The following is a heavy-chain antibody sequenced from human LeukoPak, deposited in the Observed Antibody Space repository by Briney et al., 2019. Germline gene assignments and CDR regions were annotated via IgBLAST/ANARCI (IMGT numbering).Heavy chain of an antibody. CDR3: ARDLEYCSGGSCYDWFDP. Sequence: GGSLRLSCAASGFTFSSYSMNWVRQAPGKGLEWVSSISSSSSYIYYADSVKGRFTISRGNAKNSLYLQMNSLRAEDTAVYYCARDLEYCSGGSCYDWFDPWGQGTLVTVS. CDR1: GFTFSSYS. J-gene: IGHJ5*02. CDR2: ISSSSSYI. V-gene: IGHV3-21*01. D-gene: IGHD2-15*01.